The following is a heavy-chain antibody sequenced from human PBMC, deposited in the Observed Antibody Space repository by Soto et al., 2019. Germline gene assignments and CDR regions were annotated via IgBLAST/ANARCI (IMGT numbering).Heavy chain of an antibody. CDR2: IKQDEGEK. CDR3: ARDRGFAETGVANLALDV. D-gene: IGHD5-12*01. CDR1: GFTFSRYW. V-gene: IGHV3-7*01. Sequence: PGGSLRLSCAASGFTFSRYWMSWVRQAPGKGLEWVANIKQDEGEKEYVDSVKGRFTTSRDNAKNTLYLQMNSLRVEDTAVYYCARDRGFAETGVANLALDVCGQGTTVTVSS. J-gene: IGHJ6*02.